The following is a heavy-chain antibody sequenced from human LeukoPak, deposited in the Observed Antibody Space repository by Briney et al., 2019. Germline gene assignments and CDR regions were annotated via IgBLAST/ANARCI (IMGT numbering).Heavy chain of an antibody. D-gene: IGHD4-11*01. CDR3: ARVLPYDYINRFDR. CDR2: IIPIFGTA. J-gene: IGHJ5*02. CDR1: GGTFSSYA. Sequence: SVKVSCKASGGTFSSYAISWVRQAPGQGLEWMGGIIPIFGTANYAQKFQGRVTITTDESTSTAYMELSSLRSEDTAVYYCARVLPYDYINRFDRWGQGTLVTVSS. V-gene: IGHV1-69*05.